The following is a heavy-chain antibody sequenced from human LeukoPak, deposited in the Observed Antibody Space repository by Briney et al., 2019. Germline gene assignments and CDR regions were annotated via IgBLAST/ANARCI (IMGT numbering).Heavy chain of an antibody. J-gene: IGHJ4*02. CDR1: ELTFSKYA. CDR2: ISNSGGST. D-gene: IGHD2-2*01. CDR3: ATDVPAASIFGY. V-gene: IGHV3-23*01. Sequence: PGGSLRLSCVVSELTFSKYAMTWVRQAPGDGLEWVSTISNSGGSTYFADSVKGRFTISRDNAKNTLYLQMNSLRAEDTAVYYCATDVPAASIFGYWGQGTLVTVSS.